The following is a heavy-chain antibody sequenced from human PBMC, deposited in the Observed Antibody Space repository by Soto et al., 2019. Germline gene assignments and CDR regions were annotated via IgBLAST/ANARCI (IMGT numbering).Heavy chain of an antibody. CDR3: TTDGVVVPAAMFGAFDI. D-gene: IGHD2-2*01. CDR1: GFTFSNAW. Sequence: GGSLRLSCAASGFTFSNAWMNWVRQAPGKGLEWVGRIKSKTDGGTTDYAAPVKGRFTISRDDSKNTLYLQMNSLKTEDTAVYYCTTDGVVVPAAMFGAFDIWGQGTMVTVSS. CDR2: IKSKTDGGTT. J-gene: IGHJ3*02. V-gene: IGHV3-15*07.